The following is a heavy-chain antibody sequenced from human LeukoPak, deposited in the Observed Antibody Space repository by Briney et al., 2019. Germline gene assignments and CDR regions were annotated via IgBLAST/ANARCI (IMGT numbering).Heavy chain of an antibody. V-gene: IGHV3-23*01. Sequence: PGGSLRLSCAASGFTFSSYAMSWVRQAPGKGLEWVSAISGSGGSTYYADSVKGRFTISRGNSKNTLYLQMNSLRAEDTAVYYCAKDSYSSSSPRDYWGQGTLVTVSS. J-gene: IGHJ4*02. D-gene: IGHD6-6*01. CDR1: GFTFSSYA. CDR2: ISGSGGST. CDR3: AKDSYSSSSPRDY.